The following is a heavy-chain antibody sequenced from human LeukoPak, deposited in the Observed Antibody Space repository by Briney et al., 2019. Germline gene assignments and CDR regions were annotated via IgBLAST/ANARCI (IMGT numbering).Heavy chain of an antibody. CDR3: ARDKNLGDCGSRSCYGVWPFDI. D-gene: IGHD2-2*01. J-gene: IGHJ3*02. V-gene: IGHV1-69*05. Sequence: SVKVSRKASGGIFSSDPITWVRQAPGQGLEWMGGTIPFLGATTYAQRFQGRISITTDESTTTAYMELSSLRSEDTAVYYCARDKNLGDCGSRSCYGVWPFDIWGQGTMVTISS. CDR1: GGIFSSDP. CDR2: TIPFLGAT.